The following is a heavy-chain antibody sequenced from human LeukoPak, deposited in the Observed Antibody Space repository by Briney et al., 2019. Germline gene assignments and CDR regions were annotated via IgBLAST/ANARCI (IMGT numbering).Heavy chain of an antibody. J-gene: IGHJ2*01. CDR3: ARLKLGAYFDL. D-gene: IGHD3-16*01. Sequence: SETLSLTCTVSGGSTSSDYWSWIRQSPGKGLEWVGYVYNSGDTGKNPSLKSRVTILLDTSKNQCSLKLTSVSAAATAVYYCARLKLGAYFDLWGRGTLVTVSS. V-gene: IGHV4-59*08. CDR2: VYNSGDT. CDR1: GGSTSSDY.